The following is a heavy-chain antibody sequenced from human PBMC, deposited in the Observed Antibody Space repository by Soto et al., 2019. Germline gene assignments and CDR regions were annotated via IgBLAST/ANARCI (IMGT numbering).Heavy chain of an antibody. J-gene: IGHJ4*02. CDR2: IRYSGNT. D-gene: IGHD2-2*01. Sequence: SETLSLTCTVSGDSISRGDYYWSWIRQVPGKGLEWIGHIRYSGNTYYNPSLKSRVTISVDTSKNQFSLKLSSVTAADTALYYCARDLGHCSSISCFFDYWGQGTLVTVSS. V-gene: IGHV4-30-4*08. CDR3: ARDLGHCSSISCFFDY. CDR1: GDSISRGDYY.